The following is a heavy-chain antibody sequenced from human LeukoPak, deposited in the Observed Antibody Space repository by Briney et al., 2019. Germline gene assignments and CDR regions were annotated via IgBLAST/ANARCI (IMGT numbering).Heavy chain of an antibody. J-gene: IGHJ5*02. CDR3: ARNGFKTYTGFDP. CDR1: GGPISSYY. Sequence: SETLSLTCTVSGGPISSYYWSWIRQPPGKGLEWIGYIYYSGSTNYNPSLKSRVTISVDTSKNQFSLKLSSVTAADTAVYYCARNGFKTYTGFDPWGQGTLVTVSS. D-gene: IGHD2-2*03. V-gene: IGHV4-59*01. CDR2: IYYSGST.